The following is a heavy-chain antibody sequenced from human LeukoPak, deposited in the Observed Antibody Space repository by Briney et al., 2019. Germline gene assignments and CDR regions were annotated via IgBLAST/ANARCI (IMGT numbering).Heavy chain of an antibody. D-gene: IGHD3-22*01. J-gene: IGHJ4*02. CDR1: GFTFSSYA. Sequence: GGSLRLSCAASGFTFSSYAMSWIRQAPGKGLEWVSAISGSGGSTYYADSVKGRFTISRDNSKNTLYLQMNSLRAEDTAVYYCAKDRKLITMISLSYWGQGTLVTVSS. V-gene: IGHV3-23*01. CDR3: AKDRKLITMISLSY. CDR2: ISGSGGST.